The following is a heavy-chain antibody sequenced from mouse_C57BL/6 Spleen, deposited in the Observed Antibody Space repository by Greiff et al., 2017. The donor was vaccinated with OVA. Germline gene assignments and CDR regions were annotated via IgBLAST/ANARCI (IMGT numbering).Heavy chain of an antibody. D-gene: IGHD1-2*01. V-gene: IGHV1-53*01. CDR3: ARTTAYDSMDY. Sequence: QVQLQQPGTELVKPGASVKLSCKASGYTFTSYWMHWVKQRPGQGLEWIGNINPSNGGTNYNEKFKSKATLTVDKSSSTAYMKLSSLTSEDAAVYYCARTTAYDSMDYWGQGTSVTVSS. CDR2: INPSNGGT. CDR1: GYTFTSYW. J-gene: IGHJ4*01.